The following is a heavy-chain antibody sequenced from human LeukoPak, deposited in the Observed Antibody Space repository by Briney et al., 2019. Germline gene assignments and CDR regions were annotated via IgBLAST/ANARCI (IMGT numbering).Heavy chain of an antibody. D-gene: IGHD6-19*01. CDR1: GGTFSSYA. J-gene: IGHJ2*01. V-gene: IGHV1-69*05. Sequence: GALVKVSCKASGGTFSSYAISWVRQAPGQGLEWMGGIIPIFGTANYAQKFQGRVTMTRDTSTSTVYMELSSLRSEDTAVYYCARSLEETIAVAGRHWYFDLWGRGTLVTVSS. CDR2: IIPIFGTA. CDR3: ARSLEETIAVAGRHWYFDL.